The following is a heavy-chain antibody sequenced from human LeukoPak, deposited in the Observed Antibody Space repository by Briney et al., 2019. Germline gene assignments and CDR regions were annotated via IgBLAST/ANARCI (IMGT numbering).Heavy chain of an antibody. CDR3: ATRAVAGTLFDY. CDR1: GYTFTSYY. CDR2: INPSGGST. J-gene: IGHJ4*02. V-gene: IGHV1-46*01. D-gene: IGHD6-19*01. Sequence: ASVKVSCKASGYTFTSYYMHWVRQAPGQGLEWMGIINPSGGSTSYAQKFQGRVTMTEDTSTDTAYMELSSLRSEDTAVYYCATRAVAGTLFDYWGQGTLVTVSS.